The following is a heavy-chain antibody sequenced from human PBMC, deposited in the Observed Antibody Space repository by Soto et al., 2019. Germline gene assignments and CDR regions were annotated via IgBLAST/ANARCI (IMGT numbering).Heavy chain of an antibody. Sequence: GGSLRLSCAASGFSVSSSHMNWVRQAPGKGLEWVSVIYSGGSAYYAVSVKGRFTISRDNSRNTVFLQMNGLRAEDTAVYYCASLAPYGSGSYSFRYNWFDPWGPGTLVTVSS. CDR3: ASLAPYGSGSYSFRYNWFDP. J-gene: IGHJ5*02. CDR2: IYSGGSA. CDR1: GFSVSSSH. D-gene: IGHD3-10*01. V-gene: IGHV3-53*01.